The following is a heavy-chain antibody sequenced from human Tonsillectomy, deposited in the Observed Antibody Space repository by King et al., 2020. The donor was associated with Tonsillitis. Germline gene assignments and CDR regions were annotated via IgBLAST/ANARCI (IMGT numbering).Heavy chain of an antibody. J-gene: IGHJ4*02. Sequence: TLKESGPALVKPTQTLTLTCTVSGFSLTTSEMSVSWIRQPPGQALEWLARIDGDDDKYYSTSLKTRLTISKDTYKNQVVLTMTNMDPVDTATYYCSPGLYSGIYLGYFDYWGQGTLVTVSS. D-gene: IGHD1-26*01. V-gene: IGHV2-70*11. CDR3: SPGLYSGIYLGYFDY. CDR2: IDGDDDK. CDR1: GFSLTTSEMS.